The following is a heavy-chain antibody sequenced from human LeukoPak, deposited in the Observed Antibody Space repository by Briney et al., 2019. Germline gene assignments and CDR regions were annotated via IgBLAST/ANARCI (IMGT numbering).Heavy chain of an antibody. J-gene: IGHJ4*02. CDR1: GYTFTGYY. CDR3: ARVISRYSIVGLDY. CDR2: INPNSGGT. V-gene: IGHV1-2*06. Sequence: ASVKVSCKASGYTFTGYYMHWVRQAPGQGLEWMGRINPNSGGTNYAQKFQGRVTMTRDTSISTAYMELSRLRSDDTAVYYCARVISRYSIVGLDYWGQGTLVTVSS. D-gene: IGHD1-26*01.